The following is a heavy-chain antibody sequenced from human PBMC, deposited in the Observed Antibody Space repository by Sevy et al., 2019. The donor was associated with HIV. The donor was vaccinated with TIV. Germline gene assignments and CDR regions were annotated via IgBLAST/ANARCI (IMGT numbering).Heavy chain of an antibody. J-gene: IGHJ4*02. CDR3: AGGDTPMITDLDY. CDR2: ITSGGAT. Sequence: GGSLRLSCAASGLNFNTNGMSWVRQAPGKGLEWVAGITSGGATYYPDSVKGRFTVSRDNSRNTLYLQLNSLRADDTAVFYCAGGDTPMITDLDYWGQGTLVTVSS. V-gene: IGHV3-23*01. CDR1: GLNFNTNG. D-gene: IGHD3-16*01.